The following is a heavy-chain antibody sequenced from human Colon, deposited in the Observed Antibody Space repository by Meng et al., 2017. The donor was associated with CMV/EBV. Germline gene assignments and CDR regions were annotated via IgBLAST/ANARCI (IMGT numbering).Heavy chain of an antibody. CDR3: AKDEVPNNIDY. D-gene: IGHD1/OR15-1a*01. J-gene: IGHJ4*02. CDR2: IYPDGRP. CDR1: GFTVNTYF. V-gene: IGHV3-53*01. Sequence: EIQLVGSGGGLFQPGGSLRLSCAASGFTVNTYFMSWVRQAPGKGLEWVSIIYPDGRPFYADSVQGRFTISTDNSKNTLYLQMNSLRAEDTATYYCAKDEVPNNIDYWGQGTLVTVSS.